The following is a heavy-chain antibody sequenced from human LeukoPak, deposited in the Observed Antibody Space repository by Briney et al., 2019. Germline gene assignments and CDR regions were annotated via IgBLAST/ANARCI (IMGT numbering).Heavy chain of an antibody. CDR3: ASLTTVTQGYFDS. D-gene: IGHD4-17*01. CDR2: IYYSGST. Sequence: SETLSLTCTVSGVSMSSYYWSWIRQPPGKGLEWIGYIYYSGSTNYNPSLKSRLTISVDASKNQFSLKLCSVTATDTAVYYCASLTTVTQGYFDSWGQGTLVTVSS. V-gene: IGHV4-59*08. J-gene: IGHJ4*02. CDR1: GVSMSSYY.